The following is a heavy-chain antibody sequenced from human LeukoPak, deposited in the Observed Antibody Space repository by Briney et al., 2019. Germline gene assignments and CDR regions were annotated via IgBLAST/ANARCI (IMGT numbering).Heavy chain of an antibody. V-gene: IGHV4-34*01. CDR3: ARRGDAWGIMYSFDV. Sequence: SETLSLTCAVYGGSFSGYYWSWIRQPPGKGLEWIGEINHSGSTNYNPSLKSRVTISVDTSKDHFSLNLTSVTAADTAHYYCARRGDAWGIMYSFDVWGPGTKVTVSS. CDR1: GGSFSGYY. J-gene: IGHJ3*01. D-gene: IGHD2/OR15-2a*01. CDR2: INHSGST.